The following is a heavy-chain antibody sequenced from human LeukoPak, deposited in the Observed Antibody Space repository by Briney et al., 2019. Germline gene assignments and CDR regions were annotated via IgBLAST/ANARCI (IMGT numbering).Heavy chain of an antibody. CDR1: GYTFTGYY. CDR2: INPNSGGT. V-gene: IGHV1-2*02. CDR3: ARASSSSGYYYYYMDV. D-gene: IGHD6-6*01. Sequence: ASVKVSCKASGYTFTGYYMHWVRQAPGQGLEWMGWINPNSGGTNYAQKFQGRVTMTRDTSISTAYMELSRLRSDDTAVYYCARASSSSGYYYYYMDVWGKGTTVTVSS. J-gene: IGHJ6*03.